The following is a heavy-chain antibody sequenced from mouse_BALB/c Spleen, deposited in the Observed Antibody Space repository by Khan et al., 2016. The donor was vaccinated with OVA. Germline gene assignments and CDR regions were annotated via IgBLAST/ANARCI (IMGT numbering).Heavy chain of an antibody. Sequence: QIQLVQSGPELKKPGEPVKISCKASGYTFTKNGMNWAKQAPGQGLKWMGWINTYTGEPTYAADFKGRFAFSLETSASTAYLQINNHKNEDTATYFCARVGYAGTMDSWGQGTSVTVSP. D-gene: IGHD2-14*01. V-gene: IGHV9-3-1*01. CDR1: GYTFTKNG. CDR2: INTYTGEP. CDR3: ARVGYAGTMDS. J-gene: IGHJ4*01.